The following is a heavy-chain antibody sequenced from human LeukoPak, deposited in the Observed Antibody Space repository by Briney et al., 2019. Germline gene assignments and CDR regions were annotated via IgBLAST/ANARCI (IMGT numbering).Heavy chain of an antibody. CDR3: ARVVGGSSWYYFDY. CDR1: GFTFSSYS. J-gene: IGHJ4*02. CDR2: ISSSSSYI. V-gene: IGHV3-21*01. D-gene: IGHD6-13*01. Sequence: GGSLRLSCAASGFTFSSYSMNWVRQAPGKGLEWVSSISSSSSYIYYADSVKGRFTISRDNAKNSLYLQMNSLRAEDTAVYCCARVVGGSSWYYFDYWGQGTLVTVSS.